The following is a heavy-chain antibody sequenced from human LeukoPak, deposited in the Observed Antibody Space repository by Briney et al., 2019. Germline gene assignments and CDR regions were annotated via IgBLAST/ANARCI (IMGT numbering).Heavy chain of an antibody. CDR2: IGTAGDT. CDR3: ARQGSSSWPYYYYYGMDV. D-gene: IGHD6-13*01. Sequence: GSLRLSCAASGFTFSSYDMHWVRQATGKGLEWVSAIGTAGDTYYPGSVKGRFTISRENAKNSLCLQMNSLRAGDTAVYYCARQGSSSWPYYYYYGMDVWGQGTTVTVSS. V-gene: IGHV3-13*01. J-gene: IGHJ6*02. CDR1: GFTFSSYD.